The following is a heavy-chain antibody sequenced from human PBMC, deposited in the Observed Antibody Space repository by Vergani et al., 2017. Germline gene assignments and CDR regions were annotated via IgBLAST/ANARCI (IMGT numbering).Heavy chain of an antibody. CDR2: ISSSGSTI. Sequence: VQLVESGGGVVQPGRSLRLSCAASGFTFSSYEMNWVRQAPGKGLEWVSYISSSGSTIYYADSVKGRFTISRDNAKNSLYLQMNSLRAEDTAVYYCARGDSGGSCYSWGQGTLVTVSS. CDR3: ARGDSGGSCYS. D-gene: IGHD2-15*01. CDR1: GFTFSSYE. V-gene: IGHV3-48*03. J-gene: IGHJ4*02.